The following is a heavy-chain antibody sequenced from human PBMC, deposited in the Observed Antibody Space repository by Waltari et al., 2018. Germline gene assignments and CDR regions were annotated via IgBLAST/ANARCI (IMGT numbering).Heavy chain of an antibody. CDR1: GFPFSSYA. V-gene: IGHV3-30*01. CDR3: ARDDYGGNSPFDY. Sequence: QVQLVESGGGVVQPGRSLRLSCAASGFPFSSYAMHWVRQAPGKGLEWVAVISYDGSNKYYADSVKGRFTISRDNSKNTLYLQMNSLRAEDTAVYYCARDDYGGNSPFDYWGQGTLVTVSS. CDR2: ISYDGSNK. D-gene: IGHD4-17*01. J-gene: IGHJ4*02.